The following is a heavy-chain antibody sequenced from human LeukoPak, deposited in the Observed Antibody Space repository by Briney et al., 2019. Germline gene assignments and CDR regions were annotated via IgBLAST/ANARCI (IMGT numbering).Heavy chain of an antibody. D-gene: IGHD1-26*01. J-gene: IGHJ4*02. CDR3: ARDDSGSYSGDY. Sequence: GGSLKLSCAASGFTFSSFAMHWVRQAPGKGLEGGAVISYDGSNKYYADSVKGRFTISRDNSKNTLYLQMNSLRAEDTAVYYCARDDSGSYSGDYWGQGTLVTVSS. V-gene: IGHV3-30-3*01. CDR1: GFTFSSFA. CDR2: ISYDGSNK.